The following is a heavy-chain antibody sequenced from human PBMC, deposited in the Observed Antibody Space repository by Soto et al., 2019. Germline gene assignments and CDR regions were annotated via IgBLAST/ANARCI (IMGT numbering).Heavy chain of an antibody. CDR3: ARGQRGGNVPDV. CDR1: GYTFTGYY. D-gene: IGHD2-2*01. CDR2: INPNSGGT. J-gene: IGHJ6*02. V-gene: IGHV1-2*04. Sequence: ASVKVSCKASGYTFTGYYMHWVRQAPGQGLEWMGWINPNSGGTNYAQKLQGWVTMTRDTSISTAYMELSRLRSDDTAVYYCARGQRGGNVPDVWGQGTTVTVSS.